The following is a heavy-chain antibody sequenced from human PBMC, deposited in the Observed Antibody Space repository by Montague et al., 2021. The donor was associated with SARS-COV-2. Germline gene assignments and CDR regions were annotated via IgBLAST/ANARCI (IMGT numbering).Heavy chain of an antibody. D-gene: IGHD3-22*01. CDR3: ARGYDSSGYQY. Sequence: SLRLSCAASGFTLSNFCMTWVRQVPGKGLEWVANIKQNGSENYYVDSVKGRFTTSRDNAKNSLYLQLDSLRAEDTAVYYCARGYDSSGYQYWGQGTLVTVSS. J-gene: IGHJ4*02. CDR1: GFTLSNFC. V-gene: IGHV3-7*05. CDR2: IKQNGSEN.